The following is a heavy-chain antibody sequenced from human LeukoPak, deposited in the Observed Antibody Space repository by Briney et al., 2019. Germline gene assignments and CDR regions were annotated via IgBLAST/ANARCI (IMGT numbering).Heavy chain of an antibody. D-gene: IGHD3-10*01. CDR2: IIPIFGTA. J-gene: IGHJ4*02. V-gene: IGHV1-69*01. Sequence: SVKVSCKASGGTFSSYAISWVRQASGQGLEWMGGIIPIFGTANYAQKFQGRVTITADESTSTAYMELSSLRSEDTAVYYCASPGSGSYILRYWGQGTLVTVSS. CDR3: ASPGSGSYILRY. CDR1: GGTFSSYA.